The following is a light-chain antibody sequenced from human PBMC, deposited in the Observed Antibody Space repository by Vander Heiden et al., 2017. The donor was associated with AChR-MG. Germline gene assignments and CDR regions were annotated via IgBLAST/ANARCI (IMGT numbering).Light chain of an antibody. CDR2: SNN. CDR3: EAWDYSLNGYVV. CDR1: SSSIGSSP. J-gene: IGLJ2*01. V-gene: IGLV1-44*01. Sequence: QSVPTQPPSASRTPGQSGTITCSGSSSSIGSSPVNLSQQHPQPAPKLLIYSNNERTSGAPDRFSGSKSGTSASLAISRLQSEDEADYYYEAWDYSLNGYVVFGGGTKLTVL.